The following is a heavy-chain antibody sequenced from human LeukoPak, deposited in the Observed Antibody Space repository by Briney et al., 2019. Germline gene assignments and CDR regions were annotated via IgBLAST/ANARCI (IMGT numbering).Heavy chain of an antibody. D-gene: IGHD3-9*01. CDR2: IYTSGST. V-gene: IGHV4-4*09. CDR3: ARHSGRYYDILTGYLDY. CDR1: GGSISSYY. Sequence: SETLSLTCTVSGGSISSYYWSWIRQPPGKGLEWIGYIYTSGSTNYNPSLKSRVTISVDTSKNQFSLKLSSVTAADTAVYYCARHSGRYYDILTGYLDYWGQGTLVTVSS. J-gene: IGHJ4*02.